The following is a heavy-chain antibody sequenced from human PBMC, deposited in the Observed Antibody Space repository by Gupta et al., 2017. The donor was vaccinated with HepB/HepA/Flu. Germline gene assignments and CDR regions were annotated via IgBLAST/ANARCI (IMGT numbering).Heavy chain of an antibody. CDR1: GFSLTTSGVG. J-gene: IGHJ4*02. D-gene: IGHD2-8*02. V-gene: IGHV2-5*02. CDR2: IYWDDDK. Sequence: QITLMESGPTRVKPTQTLALTCAFSGFSLTTSGVGVGWIRQPPGKALEWLAVIYWDDDKRYNPSLKSRLTITKDTSKNQVVLILTNVDPVDTATYYCAHRLPSQGSWDTGVLDYWGQGTLVTVSS. CDR3: AHRLPSQGSWDTGVLDY.